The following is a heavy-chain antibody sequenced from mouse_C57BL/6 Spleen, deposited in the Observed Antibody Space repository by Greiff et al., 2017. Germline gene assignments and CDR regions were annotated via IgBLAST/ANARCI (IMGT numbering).Heavy chain of an antibody. J-gene: IGHJ4*01. CDR3: TRERENRLPSYYYAMDY. D-gene: IGHD2-4*01. V-gene: IGHV1-15*01. CDR2: IDPETGGT. Sequence: QVQLQQSGAELVRPGASVTLSCKASGYTFTDYEMHWVKQTPVHGLEWIGAIDPETGGTAYNQKFKGKAILTADKSSSTAYMELRSLTSEDSAVYYCTRERENRLPSYYYAMDYWGQGTSVTVSS. CDR1: GYTFTDYE.